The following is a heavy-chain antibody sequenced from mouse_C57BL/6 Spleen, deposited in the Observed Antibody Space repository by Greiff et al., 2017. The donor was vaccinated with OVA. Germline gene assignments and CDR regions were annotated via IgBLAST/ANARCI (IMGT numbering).Heavy chain of an antibody. CDR3: AGVLRRSLYAMEY. V-gene: IGHV1-74*01. CDR1: GYTFTSYW. Sequence: QVQLQQPGAELVKPGASVKVSCKASGYTFTSYWMHWVKQRPGQGLEWIGRIHPSDSATNYNQKFKGKATLTVDKSSSTAYMQLSSLTSEDSAVYYCAGVLRRSLYAMEYWGQGTSVTVSS. D-gene: IGHD2-4*01. CDR2: IHPSDSAT. J-gene: IGHJ4*01.